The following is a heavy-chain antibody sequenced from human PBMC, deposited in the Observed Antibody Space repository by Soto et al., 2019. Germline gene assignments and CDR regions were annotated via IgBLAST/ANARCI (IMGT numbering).Heavy chain of an antibody. CDR3: ASYSSGWSQFEH. J-gene: IGHJ4*02. Sequence: VQLQQSGPGLLKPSEPLSLTCTVSDGSISSYHFSCIRQTPEKALEWIGNVQDCGSANYKPSLRSRVTISVDTSNNQFSLKLTSVLAADAAVYYCASYSSGWSQFEHWGQGTLVVISS. V-gene: IGHV4-59*01. CDR1: DGSISSYH. CDR2: VQDCGSA. D-gene: IGHD6-19*01.